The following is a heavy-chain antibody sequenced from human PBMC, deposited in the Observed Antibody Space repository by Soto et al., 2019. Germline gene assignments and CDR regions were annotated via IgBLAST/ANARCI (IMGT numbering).Heavy chain of an antibody. CDR2: IYSGGST. Sequence: GGSLRLSCAASGFTVSSNYMSWGRQAPGKGLEWVSVIYSGGSTYYADSVKSRFTISRDNSKNTLYLQMNSLRAEDTAVYYWARGPPPRRWYAFDYWGQGTLVTVSS. D-gene: IGHD6-13*01. J-gene: IGHJ4*02. CDR1: GFTVSSNY. CDR3: ARGPPPRRWYAFDY. V-gene: IGHV3-66*01.